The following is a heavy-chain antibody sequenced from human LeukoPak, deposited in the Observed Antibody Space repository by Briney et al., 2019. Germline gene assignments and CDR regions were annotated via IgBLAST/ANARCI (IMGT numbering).Heavy chain of an antibody. V-gene: IGHV4-34*01. CDR1: GDSISSGGYY. Sequence: SETLSLTCAVSGDSISSGGYYWSWIRQPPGKGLEWIGEINHSGSTNYNPSLKSRVTISVDTSKNQFSLKLSSVTAADTAVYHCARVRMWNYGTRFDYWGQGTLVTVSS. CDR3: ARVRMWNYGTRFDY. CDR2: INHSGST. J-gene: IGHJ4*02. D-gene: IGHD1-7*01.